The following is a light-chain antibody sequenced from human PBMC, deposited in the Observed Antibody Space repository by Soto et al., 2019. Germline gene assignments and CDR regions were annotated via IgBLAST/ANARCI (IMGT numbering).Light chain of an antibody. Sequence: DIVMTQSPDSLAVSLGERATINCKSSQTVLHGSNYLAWYQQKPGQPPKLLIYWASTRESGVPDRFSGSGSGTDFTLTISSLQAEDVAVYYCQQYYTTPVTFGQGTKVVIK. J-gene: IGKJ1*01. V-gene: IGKV4-1*01. CDR3: QQYYTTPVT. CDR1: QTVLHGSNY. CDR2: WAS.